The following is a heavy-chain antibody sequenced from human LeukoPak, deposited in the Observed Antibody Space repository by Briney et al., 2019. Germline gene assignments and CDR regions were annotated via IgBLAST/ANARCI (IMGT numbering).Heavy chain of an antibody. D-gene: IGHD3-22*01. Sequence: ASVKVSCKASGYTFTGYYMHWVRQAPGQGLEWMGWINPNSGGTNYAQKFQGRVTMTRDTSISTAYMELSRLRSDDTAVYYCATRYYYDSSGYLLDYWGQGTLVTVSS. CDR3: ATRYYYDSSGYLLDY. CDR2: INPNSGGT. V-gene: IGHV1-2*02. CDR1: GYTFTGYY. J-gene: IGHJ4*02.